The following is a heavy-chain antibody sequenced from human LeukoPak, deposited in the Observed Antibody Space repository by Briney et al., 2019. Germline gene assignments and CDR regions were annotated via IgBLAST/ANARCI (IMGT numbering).Heavy chain of an antibody. D-gene: IGHD4-4*01. CDR3: ARVRKYTVED. CDR2: IYNSGST. V-gene: IGHV4-30-4*01. CDR1: GASIGSGDYF. Sequence: SQTLSLTCTVSGASIGSGDYFWCWIRQPPGTGLEWMGNIYNSGSTYYNPSLKSRVAISVDTSKNQFPLKLSSVTAADTAVYYCARVRKYTVEDWGQGTLVTVSS. J-gene: IGHJ4*02.